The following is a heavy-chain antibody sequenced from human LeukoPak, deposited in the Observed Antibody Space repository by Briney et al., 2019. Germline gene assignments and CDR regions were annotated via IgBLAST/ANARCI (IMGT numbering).Heavy chain of an antibody. CDR1: GFTFSSYA. J-gene: IGHJ4*02. CDR3: ARDPIAVAGPWDY. Sequence: PGGSLRLSCAASGFTFSSYAMSWVRQAPGKGLEWVSAISGSGGSTYYADSVKGRFTISRDNAKNSLYLQMNSLRAEVTAVYYCARDPIAVAGPWDYWGQGTLVTVSS. D-gene: IGHD6-19*01. CDR2: ISGSGGST. V-gene: IGHV3-23*01.